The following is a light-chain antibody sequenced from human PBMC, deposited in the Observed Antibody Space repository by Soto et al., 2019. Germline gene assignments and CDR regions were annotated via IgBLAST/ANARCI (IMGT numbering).Light chain of an antibody. V-gene: IGLV1-44*01. J-gene: IGLJ3*02. CDR3: ASWDGSLTGWV. CDR1: TSNIGRDT. CDR2: TNN. Sequence: QSVLTQPPSASGTPGQRVTISCSGSTSNIGRDTVSWYQQVPGTAPKLLIYTNNQRPSGVPDRFSGSKSGTSASLAISGLQSEDEADYYCASWDGSLTGWVFGGGTQLTVL.